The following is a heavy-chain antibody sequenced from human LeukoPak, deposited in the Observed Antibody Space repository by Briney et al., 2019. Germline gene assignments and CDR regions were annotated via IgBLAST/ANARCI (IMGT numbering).Heavy chain of an antibody. CDR2: INPNSGGT. Sequence: ASVKVSCKASGYTFTGYYMHWVRQAPGQGLEWMGWINPNSGGTNYAQKFQGRVTMTRDTSISTAYMELSRLRSDDTAVYYCAKGYYDSSGYYTLDYWGQGTLVTVSS. CDR3: AKGYYDSSGYYTLDY. CDR1: GYTFTGYY. V-gene: IGHV1-2*02. J-gene: IGHJ4*02. D-gene: IGHD3-22*01.